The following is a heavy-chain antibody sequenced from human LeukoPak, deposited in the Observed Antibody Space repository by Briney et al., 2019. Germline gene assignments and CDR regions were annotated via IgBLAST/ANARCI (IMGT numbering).Heavy chain of an antibody. V-gene: IGHV3-53*01. CDR1: GFTFSNAW. J-gene: IGHJ6*02. CDR2: IYSDGST. CDR3: ARPTDGDSTRYGMDV. Sequence: GGSLRLSCAAAGFTFSNAWMSWVRQAPGKGLEWVSVIYSDGSTYYADSVKGRFSTSRDSSTSTLFLQMDSLRVEDTAMYYCARPTDGDSTRYGMDVWGQGTTVIVSS. D-gene: IGHD2-21*02.